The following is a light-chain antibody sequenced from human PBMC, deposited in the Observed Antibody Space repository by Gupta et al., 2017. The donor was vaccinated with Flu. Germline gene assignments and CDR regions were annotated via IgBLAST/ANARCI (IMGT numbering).Light chain of an antibody. CDR2: DVR. CDR1: SSDVGGHDY. CDR3: CSYSGTYWV. Sequence: QSALTQPRSMSGSPGQSVTISCTGTSSDVGGHDYVSWFQQNPGKAPKLMMYDVRKRPSGVPVRFFGSKSGNTASLTISGLQAEAEADYYCCSYSGTYWVFGGGTKLTVL. J-gene: IGLJ3*02. V-gene: IGLV2-11*01.